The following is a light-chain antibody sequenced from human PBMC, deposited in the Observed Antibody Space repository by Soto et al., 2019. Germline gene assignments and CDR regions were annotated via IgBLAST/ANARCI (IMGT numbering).Light chain of an antibody. J-gene: IGLJ3*02. Sequence: QSALTQPPSASGSPGQSVTISCTGTSSDVGAYNYVSWYQQNPGKAPKLMIYEVTKRPSGVPDRFSGSKSGNTASLTVSGLQAEDEADYYCTSYVGNDIWVFGGGTQLTVL. CDR3: TSYVGNDIWV. CDR2: EVT. CDR1: SSDVGAYNY. V-gene: IGLV2-8*01.